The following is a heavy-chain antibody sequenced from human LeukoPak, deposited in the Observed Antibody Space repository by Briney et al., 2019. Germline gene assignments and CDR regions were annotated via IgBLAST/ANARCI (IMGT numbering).Heavy chain of an antibody. V-gene: IGHV3-11*05. CDR3: ARASCSSTSCPPVNWFDP. Sequence: GVLRLSCAASGFTFSDYYMSWIRQAPGKGLEWVSYISSSSSYPNYADSVKGRFTISRDNAKNSLYLQMNSLRAEDTAVYYCARASCSSTSCPPVNWFDPWGQGTLVTVSS. D-gene: IGHD2-2*01. CDR2: ISSSSSYP. J-gene: IGHJ5*02. CDR1: GFTFSDYY.